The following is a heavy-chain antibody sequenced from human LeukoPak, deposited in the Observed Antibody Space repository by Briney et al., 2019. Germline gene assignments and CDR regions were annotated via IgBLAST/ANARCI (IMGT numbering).Heavy chain of an antibody. CDR1: GYTFTDYY. D-gene: IGHD2-2*01. V-gene: IGHV1-2*02. Sequence: ASVKVSCKASGYTFTDYYMHWVRQAPGQGLEWMGWFNPNSGGTIYAQKFQGRVTMTRDTSISTAYMEVSSLRPDDTAVYYCARACSSTSCYANYWGQGTLVTVSS. J-gene: IGHJ4*02. CDR3: ARACSSTSCYANY. CDR2: FNPNSGGT.